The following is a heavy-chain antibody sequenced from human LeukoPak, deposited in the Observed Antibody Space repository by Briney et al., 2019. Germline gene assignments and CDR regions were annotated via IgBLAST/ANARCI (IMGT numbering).Heavy chain of an antibody. CDR1: GGSINNASYH. CDR2: IYYNGST. Sequence: SETLSLTCTVSGGSINNASYHWGWIRQPPGKGLEWIGSIYYNGSTYYSPALKRRLTISVDTSKNHFSLRLSSVTAADTAVYFCARHYYDSSGYWSPPGDYWAQGTLVTVSS. CDR3: ARHYYDSSGYWSPPGDY. V-gene: IGHV4-39*01. D-gene: IGHD3-22*01. J-gene: IGHJ4*02.